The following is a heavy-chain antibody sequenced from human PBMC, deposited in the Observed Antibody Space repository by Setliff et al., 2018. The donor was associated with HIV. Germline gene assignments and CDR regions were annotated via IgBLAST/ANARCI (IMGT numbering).Heavy chain of an antibody. J-gene: IGHJ6*03. D-gene: IGHD1-26*01. CDR1: AYSITSGSYY. Sequence: PSETLSLTCTVSAYSITSGSYYWSWIRQPAGKGLEWIGHIYTSGSTNYNPSLKSRVTISVDTSKNQFSLKLSSVTAADTAVYYCAAFSGNYGHYMDVWGKGTTVTVS. CDR2: IYTSGST. CDR3: AAFSGNYGHYMDV. V-gene: IGHV4-61*09.